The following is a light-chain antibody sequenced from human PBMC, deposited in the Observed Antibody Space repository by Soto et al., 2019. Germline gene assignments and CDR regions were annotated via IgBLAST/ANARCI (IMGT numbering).Light chain of an antibody. CDR3: QQYHTYSYT. V-gene: IGKV1-5*01. CDR2: DAS. CDR1: QSISTW. Sequence: DIQMTQSPSTVSASVGDGVTITCRASQSISTWLAWYQQKPGKAPNLLIYDASTLESGGPSGFSGSGSGTEFTLTISSLQSDDFATYYCQQYHTYSYTFGQGTKLEI. J-gene: IGKJ2*01.